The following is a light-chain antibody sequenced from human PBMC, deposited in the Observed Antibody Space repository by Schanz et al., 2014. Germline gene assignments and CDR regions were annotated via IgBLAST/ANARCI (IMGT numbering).Light chain of an antibody. CDR2: EVS. Sequence: QSVLTQPASASGSPGQSITISCTGTSSDVGGYNYVSWYQQHPGKAPKLMIYEVSKRPSGVSNRFSASKSGNTASLTISGLQAEDEADYYCCSYAGSSTWVFGGGTKLTVL. CDR3: CSYAGSSTWV. V-gene: IGLV2-23*02. J-gene: IGLJ3*02. CDR1: SSDVGGYNY.